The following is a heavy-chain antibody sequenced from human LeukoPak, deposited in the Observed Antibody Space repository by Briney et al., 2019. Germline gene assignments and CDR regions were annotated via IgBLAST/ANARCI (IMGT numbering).Heavy chain of an antibody. Sequence: ASVKVSCKASGYTFTGYYMHWVRQAPGQGLEWMGWINPNSGGTNYAQKFQGRVTMTRDTSISTAYMELSRLRSDDTAVYYCARASASYRHHGMDAWGQRTTVTVSS. V-gene: IGHV1-2*02. D-gene: IGHD3-16*02. J-gene: IGHJ6*02. CDR3: ARASASYRHHGMDA. CDR2: INPNSGGT. CDR1: GYTFTGYY.